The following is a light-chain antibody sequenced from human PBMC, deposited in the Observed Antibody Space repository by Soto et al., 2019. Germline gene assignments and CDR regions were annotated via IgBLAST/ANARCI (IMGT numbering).Light chain of an antibody. CDR1: QSISSW. CDR3: QQYNSYSRT. Sequence: DIQVTQSPSTLSASLGDRVTFTCRASQSISSWLAWYQQKPGKAPNLLIYDASSLESGVPSRFSGSGSGTEFTLTISSLQPDDFATYYCQQYNSYSRTFGQGTKVDIK. V-gene: IGKV1-5*01. CDR2: DAS. J-gene: IGKJ1*01.